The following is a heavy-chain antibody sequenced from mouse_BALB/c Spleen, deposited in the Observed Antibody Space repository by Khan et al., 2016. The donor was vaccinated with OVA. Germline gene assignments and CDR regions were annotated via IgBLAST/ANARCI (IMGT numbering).Heavy chain of an antibody. D-gene: IGHD1-1*01. V-gene: IGHV2-9*02. CDR1: GFSLTSYG. Sequence: QVQLKESGSGLVAPSQSLSITCTVSGFSLTSYGVHWVRQPPGKGLEWLGIIWAGGSTNYNSALMSRLSISKDNSKSQVFVKMISLQTDDTAMYYCARDHGNTYEYFDYWGQGTTLTVSS. CDR3: ARDHGNTYEYFDY. J-gene: IGHJ2*01. CDR2: IWAGGST.